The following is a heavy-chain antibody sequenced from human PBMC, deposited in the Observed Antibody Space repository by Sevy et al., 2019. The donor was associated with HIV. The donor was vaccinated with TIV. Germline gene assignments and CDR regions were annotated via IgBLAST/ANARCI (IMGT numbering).Heavy chain of an antibody. CDR3: AHGTFERFES. CDR1: GFTFSANW. J-gene: IGHJ4*02. CDR2: IKADGSDK. Sequence: GGSLRLSCAASGFTFSANWMNWVRQAPGKGLEWVANIKADGSDKHYVDSVEGRFTISRDNAKNLLFLQMNSLRVEDTAVYYCAHGTFERFESWGQGTLVTVSS. V-gene: IGHV3-7*01. D-gene: IGHD3-16*01.